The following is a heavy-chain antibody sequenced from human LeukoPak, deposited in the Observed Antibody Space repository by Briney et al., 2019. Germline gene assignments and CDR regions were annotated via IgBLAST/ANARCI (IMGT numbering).Heavy chain of an antibody. CDR2: INPNSGGT. CDR1: GYTFTGYY. Sequence: ASVKVSCKASGYTFTGYYMHWVRQAPGQGLEWMGWINPNSGGTNYAQKFQGWVTMTRDTSISTAYMELRSLRSDDTAVYYCARSSREAVTGSFDYWGQGTLVTVSS. D-gene: IGHD4-17*01. CDR3: ARSSREAVTGSFDY. V-gene: IGHV1-2*04. J-gene: IGHJ4*02.